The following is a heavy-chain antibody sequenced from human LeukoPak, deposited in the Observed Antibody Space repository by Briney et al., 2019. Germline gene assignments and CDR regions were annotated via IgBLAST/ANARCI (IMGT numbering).Heavy chain of an antibody. CDR1: GGSISIYY. V-gene: IGHV4-59*08. CDR2: VYYSGST. Sequence: SETLSLTCTVSGGSISIYYWTWIRQPPGKGLEWIGNVYYSGSTNYNPSLKGRVTISVDTSKNQFSLKLNSMTAADTAVYYCARGQLVGATNWFDTWGQGTLVTVSS. D-gene: IGHD1-26*01. CDR3: ARGQLVGATNWFDT. J-gene: IGHJ5*02.